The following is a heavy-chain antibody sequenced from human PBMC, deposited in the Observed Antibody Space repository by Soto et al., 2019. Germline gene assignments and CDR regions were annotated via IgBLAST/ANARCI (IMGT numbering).Heavy chain of an antibody. J-gene: IGHJ3*02. D-gene: IGHD4-17*01. Sequence: VSCKTSGYTFNTHAMHWVRQAPGQRLEWMGWINGNTRYSQKFQGRVTITRDTSASTVYMELSSLKSEDTALYYCARDRGDYSAFDIWGQGTMVTVSS. V-gene: IGHV1-3*01. CDR3: ARDRGDYSAFDI. CDR1: GYTFNTHA. CDR2: INGNT.